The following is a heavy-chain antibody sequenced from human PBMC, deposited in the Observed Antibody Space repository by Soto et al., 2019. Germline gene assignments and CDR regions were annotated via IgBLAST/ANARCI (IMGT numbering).Heavy chain of an antibody. CDR3: ASNYVSGYRAFDS. D-gene: IGHD3-10*01. Sequence: QVQLVQSGAEVKSAGSSVKVSCQASGDTFNFYSINWVRQAPGLGLEWDGRINPILSMSNYAQSFQGRVTMPAEKSTGTAYMELRSLRSEDTAIYYCASNYVSGYRAFDSWGQGAIVTVSS. V-gene: IGHV1-69*02. J-gene: IGHJ4*02. CDR2: INPILSMS. CDR1: GDTFNFYS.